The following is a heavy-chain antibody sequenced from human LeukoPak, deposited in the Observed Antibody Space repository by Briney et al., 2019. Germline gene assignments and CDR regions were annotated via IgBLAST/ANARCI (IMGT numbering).Heavy chain of an antibody. D-gene: IGHD2-2*02. Sequence: ASVKVSCKASGYTFTGYYMHWVRQAPGQGLEWIGWINPNSGGTNYAQKFQGRVTMTRDTSISTAYMELSRLRSDDTAVYYCAREMIVPAAILLYYYYGMDVWGQGTTVTVSS. CDR1: GYTFTGYY. CDR3: AREMIVPAAILLYYYYGMDV. V-gene: IGHV1-2*02. CDR2: INPNSGGT. J-gene: IGHJ6*02.